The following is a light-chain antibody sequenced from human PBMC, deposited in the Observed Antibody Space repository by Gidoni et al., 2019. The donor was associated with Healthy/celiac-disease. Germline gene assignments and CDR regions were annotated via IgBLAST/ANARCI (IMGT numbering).Light chain of an antibody. CDR3: QQYNSYWT. CDR2: KAS. Sequence: DLQLTQSPSTLSASVGDRVTITCRASQSLSSWLAWYQQKPGKAPKLLIDKASSLESGVPSRFSGSGSGTEFTLTISSLQPDDVATYYCQQYNSYWTFGQGTKLEIK. CDR1: QSLSSW. V-gene: IGKV1-5*03. J-gene: IGKJ2*01.